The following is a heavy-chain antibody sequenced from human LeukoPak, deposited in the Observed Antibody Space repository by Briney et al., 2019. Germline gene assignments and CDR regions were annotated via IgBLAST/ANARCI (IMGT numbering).Heavy chain of an antibody. CDR1: GGSFSGYY. D-gene: IGHD1-1*01. CDR3: ARGVYNCGGHNWFDP. J-gene: IGHJ5*02. V-gene: IGHV4-34*01. CDR2: INHSGST. Sequence: PSETLSLTCAVYGGSFSGYYWSWIRQPPGKGLEWIGEINHSGSTNYNPSLKSRVTISVDTSKNQFSLKLSSVTAADTAVYYCARGVYNCGGHNWFDPWGQGTLVTVSS.